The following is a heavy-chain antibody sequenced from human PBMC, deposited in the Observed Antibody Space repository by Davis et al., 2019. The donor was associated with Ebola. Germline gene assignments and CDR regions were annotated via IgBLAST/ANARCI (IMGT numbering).Heavy chain of an antibody. CDR3: AKDGVVVAATRRVDYYGMDV. CDR1: GFTFRAYA. V-gene: IGHV3-23*01. CDR2: LSVTGGHS. Sequence: PGGSLRLSCAASGFTFRAYAMSWVRQAPGKGLEWVAALSVTGGHSFYADSVKGRFTISRDNAKNTLYLQMNSLRAEDTAVYYCAKDGVVVAATRRVDYYGMDVWGKGTTVTVSS. J-gene: IGHJ6*04. D-gene: IGHD2-15*01.